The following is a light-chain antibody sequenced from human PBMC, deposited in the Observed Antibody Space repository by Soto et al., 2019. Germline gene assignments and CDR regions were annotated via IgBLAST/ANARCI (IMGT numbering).Light chain of an antibody. CDR3: QQRAKWPPT. V-gene: IGKV3-11*01. CDR2: RAS. CDR1: QSVTGS. J-gene: IGKJ4*01. Sequence: EIVLTQSPATLSLSPGERATLSCRASQSVTGSVAWYQQKPGQSPRLLIYRASDRASGIPARFNGSGSGTEFTLTINSLEPEDFAVYYCQQRAKWPPTFGGGTKVEIK.